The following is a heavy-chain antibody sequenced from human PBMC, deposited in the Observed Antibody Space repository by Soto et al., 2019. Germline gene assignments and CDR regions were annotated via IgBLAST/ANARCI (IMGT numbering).Heavy chain of an antibody. J-gene: IGHJ5*02. D-gene: IGHD5-12*01. CDR1: GGTFSSYA. CDR3: ARRGRGMATIHWFDP. V-gene: IGHV1-69*13. CDR2: IIPIFGTA. Sequence: SVEVSCKASGGTFSSYAIICVRQAPGQGLEWMGGIIPIFGTANYAQKFQGRVTITADESTSTAYMELSSLRSEDTAVYYCARRGRGMATIHWFDPWGQGTLVTVS.